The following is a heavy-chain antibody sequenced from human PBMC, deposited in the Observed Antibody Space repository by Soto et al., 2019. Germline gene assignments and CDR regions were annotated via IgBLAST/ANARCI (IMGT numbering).Heavy chain of an antibody. Sequence: SETLSLTCTVSGGSISSGGYYWSWIRQHPGKGLECIGYIYYSGSANYNPSLKSRVTISVDTSKNQFSLKLSSMTAADTAVYYCALRSMAVVPEYWGQGTLVTVSS. V-gene: IGHV4-61*08. J-gene: IGHJ4*02. CDR3: ALRSMAVVPEY. D-gene: IGHD6-19*01. CDR2: IYYSGSA. CDR1: GGSISSGGYY.